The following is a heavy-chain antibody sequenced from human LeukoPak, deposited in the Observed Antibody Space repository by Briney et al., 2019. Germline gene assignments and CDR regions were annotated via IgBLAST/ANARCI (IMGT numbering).Heavy chain of an antibody. CDR3: ARVRYYGSGTYSHFDN. V-gene: IGHV4-31*03. J-gene: IGHJ4*02. CDR1: GGSISSGDYY. D-gene: IGHD3-10*01. Sequence: SETLSLTCTVSGGSISSGDYYWSWIRQHPGKGLEWIGYIYYSGSTYYNAPLKSRVTISVDTSKNQFSLKLSSVTAADTAVYYCARVRYYGSGTYSHFDNWGQGTLVTVSS. CDR2: IYYSGST.